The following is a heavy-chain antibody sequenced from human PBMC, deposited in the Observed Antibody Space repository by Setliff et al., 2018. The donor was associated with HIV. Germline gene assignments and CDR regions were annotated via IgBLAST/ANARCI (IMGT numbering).Heavy chain of an antibody. J-gene: IGHJ4*02. D-gene: IGHD3-22*01. CDR1: GDTFRSYA. CDR3: ARDHRPNYYDNSGSPGY. CDR2: IIPILATS. V-gene: IGHV1-69*05. Sequence: SVKVSCKASGDTFRSYAISWVRQAPGQGLEWMGRIIPILATSNYTQKFQGRVTITRDTSATTAYMELSSLRSEDTAVYYCARDHRPNYYDNSGSPGYWGQGTLVTVSS.